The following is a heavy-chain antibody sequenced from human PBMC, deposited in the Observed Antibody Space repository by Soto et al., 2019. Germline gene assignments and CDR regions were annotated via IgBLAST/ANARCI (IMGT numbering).Heavy chain of an antibody. J-gene: IGHJ5*02. CDR3: ARGGGWPNNWFDP. Sequence: SETLSLTCTVSGGSISSYYWSWIRQPPGKGLEWIGYIYYSGSTNYNPSLKSRVTISVDTSKNQFSLKLSSVTAADTAVYYCARGGGWPNNWFDPWGQGTLVTVS. CDR1: GGSISSYY. D-gene: IGHD6-19*01. V-gene: IGHV4-59*01. CDR2: IYYSGST.